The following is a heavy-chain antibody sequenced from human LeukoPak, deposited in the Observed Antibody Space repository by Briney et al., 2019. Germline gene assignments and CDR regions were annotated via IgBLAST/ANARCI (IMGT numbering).Heavy chain of an antibody. D-gene: IGHD3-10*01. Sequence: SETLSLTCAVSGGSISNDNWWSWVRQPPGKGLEWVGDIYHDERTNYDPSLRSRVTISLDKSKNQFSLSLRSVSVADTAVYYCARHRLQWCGELLSWGQGTLVTVSS. CDR2: IYHDERT. CDR3: ARHRLQWCGELLS. V-gene: IGHV4-4*02. J-gene: IGHJ5*02. CDR1: GGSISNDNW.